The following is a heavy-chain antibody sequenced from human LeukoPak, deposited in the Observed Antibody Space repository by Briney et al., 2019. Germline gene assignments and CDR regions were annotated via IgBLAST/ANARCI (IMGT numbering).Heavy chain of an antibody. CDR3: AKGGYSSGWRNYFDY. Sequence: PGGSLRLSCAASGFTFSSYAMSWVRQAPGKGLEWVSTISATGGSTYYADSVKGRFTISRDNSKVTLYLQMNSLRAEDTAVYYCAKGGYSSGWRNYFDYWGQGTLVTVSS. CDR2: ISATGGST. CDR1: GFTFSSYA. D-gene: IGHD6-19*01. J-gene: IGHJ4*02. V-gene: IGHV3-23*01.